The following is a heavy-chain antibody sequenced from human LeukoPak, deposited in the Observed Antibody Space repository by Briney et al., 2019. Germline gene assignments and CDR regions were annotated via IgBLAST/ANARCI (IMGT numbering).Heavy chain of an antibody. D-gene: IGHD3-16*02. V-gene: IGHV3-23*01. CDR1: GFTLSSYA. J-gene: IGHJ4*02. Sequence: GGSLRLSCPASGFTLSSYAMSWVRQPPAKGREWVSAISGSGGSTYYADSVKGRFTISRDNSKNTLYLQMNSLRAEDTAVYYCAKDPYYDYVWGSYRYTNYFDYWGQGTLVTVSS. CDR2: ISGSGGST. CDR3: AKDPYYDYVWGSYRYTNYFDY.